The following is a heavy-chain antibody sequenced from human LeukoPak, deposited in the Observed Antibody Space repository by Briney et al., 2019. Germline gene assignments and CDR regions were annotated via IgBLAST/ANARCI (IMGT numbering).Heavy chain of an antibody. J-gene: IGHJ4*02. CDR1: GFTFSSYA. CDR2: ISYDGSNK. D-gene: IGHD3-10*01. CDR3: ARDLEVRGVIEGRFDY. V-gene: IGHV3-30-3*01. Sequence: GGSLRLSCAASGFTFSSYAMHWVRQAPGKGLEWVAVISYDGSNKYYADSVKGRFTISRDNSKNTLSLQMNSLRAEDTAGYYCARDLEVRGVIEGRFDYWGQGTLVTVSS.